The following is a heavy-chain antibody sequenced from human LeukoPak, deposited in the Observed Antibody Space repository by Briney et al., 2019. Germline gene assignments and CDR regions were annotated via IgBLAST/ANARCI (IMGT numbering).Heavy chain of an antibody. D-gene: IGHD3-9*01. V-gene: IGHV1-69*01. CDR2: VLPIFGTA. CDR1: GGTFSSYV. Sequence: SVKVSCKASGGTFSSYVISWVRQAPGQGLEWMGGVLPIFGTAIYAQKWQGRVTITADESTSTAYMELRSLRSEDTAIYYCARAEDQGRYFDWLPGFAPWGQGTLVIVSS. J-gene: IGHJ5*02. CDR3: ARAEDQGRYFDWLPGFAP.